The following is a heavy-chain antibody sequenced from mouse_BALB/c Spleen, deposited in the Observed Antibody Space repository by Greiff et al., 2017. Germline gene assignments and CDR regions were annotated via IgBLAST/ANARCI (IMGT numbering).Heavy chain of an antibody. D-gene: IGHD2-14*01. V-gene: IGHV14-3*02. CDR2: IDPANGNT. J-gene: IGHJ3*01. CDR1: GFNFKDTY. Sequence: VQLQQSGAELVKPGASVKLSCTASGFNFKDTYMHWVKQRPEQGLEWIGRIDPANGNTNYDPKFQGKATITADTSSNTAYLQLSSLTSEDTAVFYCARGTGFDYWGQGTLVTVSA. CDR3: ARGTGFDY.